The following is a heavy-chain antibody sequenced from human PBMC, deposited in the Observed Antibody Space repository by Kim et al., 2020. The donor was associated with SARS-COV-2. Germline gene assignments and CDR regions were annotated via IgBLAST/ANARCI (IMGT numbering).Heavy chain of an antibody. V-gene: IGHV3-48*04. CDR2: ISSSSSTI. CDR1: GFTFSSYS. D-gene: IGHD3-3*01. J-gene: IGHJ6*02. CDR3: ARDPGSGRSFYYGMDV. Sequence: GGSLRLSCAASGFTFSSYSMNWVRQAPGKGLEWVSYISSSSSTIYYADSVKGRFTISRDNAKNSLYLQMNSLRAEDTAVYYCARDPGSGRSFYYGMDVWGQGTTVTVSS.